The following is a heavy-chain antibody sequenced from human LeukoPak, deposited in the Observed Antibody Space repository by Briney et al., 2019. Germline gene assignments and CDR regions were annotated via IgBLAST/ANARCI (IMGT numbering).Heavy chain of an antibody. Sequence: ASVKVSCKASGYTFTSYGISWVRQAPGQGLEWMGWISAYKGNTNYAQKLQGRVTMTTDTSTSTAYMELRSLRSDDTAVYYCARDSVLVVAGNWFDPWGQGTLVTVSS. D-gene: IGHD6-19*01. V-gene: IGHV1-18*01. CDR1: GYTFTSYG. CDR2: ISAYKGNT. J-gene: IGHJ5*02. CDR3: ARDSVLVVAGNWFDP.